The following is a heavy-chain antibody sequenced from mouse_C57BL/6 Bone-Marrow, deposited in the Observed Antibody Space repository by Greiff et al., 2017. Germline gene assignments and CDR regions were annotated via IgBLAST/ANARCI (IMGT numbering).Heavy chain of an antibody. CDR3: SSYYCSSYPSYWYFDV. Sequence: QVQLQQPGAELVKPGASVKLSCKASGYTFTSYWMHWVKQRPGQGLEWIGMIQPNSGSTNYNEKLTSNATLTVDNSSSTAYMQLSSLTSEDSAVYYCSSYYCSSYPSYWYFDVWGTGTTVTVSS. D-gene: IGHD1-1*01. V-gene: IGHV1-64*01. J-gene: IGHJ1*03. CDR2: IQPNSGST. CDR1: GYTFTSYW.